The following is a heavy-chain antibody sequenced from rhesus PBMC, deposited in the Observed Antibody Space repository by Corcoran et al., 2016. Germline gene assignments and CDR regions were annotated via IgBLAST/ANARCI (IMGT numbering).Heavy chain of an antibody. CDR1: GFTFSRYG. CDR2: IRNAGVTI. D-gene: IGHD1-1-1*01. J-gene: IGHJ6*01. Sequence: VQLVESGGGVVQRGGFLSLFSGASGFTFSRYGRSWVRQAPGKGRGWGSYIRNAGVTIYNAYSVKGRFAISRDNANNSLSLQMNSLRTEDTATYYCARAFPFSWYYGGHYWGQGVVVTVSS. CDR3: ARAFPFSWYYGGHY. V-gene: IGHV3S16*01.